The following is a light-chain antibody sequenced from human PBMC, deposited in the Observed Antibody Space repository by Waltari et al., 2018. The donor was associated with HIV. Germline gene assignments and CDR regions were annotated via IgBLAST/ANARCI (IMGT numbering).Light chain of an antibody. CDR1: SVGGNY. Sequence: QSVVTQPPSASGTPGQRVTISCSGSSVGGNYVYWYQKLPGTAPKLLIYGNNQPPSGVPARFSGSRSDTSVSSAITGVRSEDEADYYSATWDDWLTGCGFGGWTKLTVL. CDR3: ATWDDWLTGCG. CDR2: GNN. J-gene: IGLJ3*02. V-gene: IGLV1-47*01.